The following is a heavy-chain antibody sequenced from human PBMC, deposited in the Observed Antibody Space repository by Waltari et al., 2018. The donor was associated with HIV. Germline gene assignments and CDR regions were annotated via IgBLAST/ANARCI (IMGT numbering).Heavy chain of an antibody. J-gene: IGHJ5*02. Sequence: QVQLVQSGAEVKKPGASVKVSCKACGYPFSDSYMPWVRQAPGQGLEWMGWINPNSGSTRDAEKCQGRVTMTRDTSISTAYMELSRLRFDDTAVYYCARVFRGTVNYFDSRLGHWGQGTLVTVSS. CDR1: GYPFSDSY. CDR2: INPNSGST. D-gene: IGHD3-22*01. CDR3: ARVFRGTVNYFDSRLGH. V-gene: IGHV1-2*02.